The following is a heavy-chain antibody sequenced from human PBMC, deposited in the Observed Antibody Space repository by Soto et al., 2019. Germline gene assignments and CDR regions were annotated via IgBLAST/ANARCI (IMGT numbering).Heavy chain of an antibody. CDR2: IIPIFGTA. J-gene: IGHJ5*02. D-gene: IGHD4-17*01. V-gene: IGHV1-69*13. CDR1: GGTFSSYA. CDR3: ARSIVNYGDSYNWFDP. Sequence: ASVKVSCKASGGTFSSYAISWVRQAPGQGLEWMGGIIPIFGTANYAQKFQGRVTITEDESTSTAYMELSSLRSEDTAVYYCARSIVNYGDSYNWFDPWGQGTLVTVSS.